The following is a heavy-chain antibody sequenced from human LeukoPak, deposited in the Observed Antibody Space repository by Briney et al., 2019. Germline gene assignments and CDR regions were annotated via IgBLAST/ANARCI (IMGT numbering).Heavy chain of an antibody. J-gene: IGHJ5*02. V-gene: IGHV7-4-1*02. CDR3: ARGLSPWIVVVATDENWFDP. CDR2: INTNTGNP. Sequence: ASVKVSCKASGYTFASYAMNWVRQAPGQGLEWMGWINTNTGNPTYAQGFTGRFVFSLDTSVSTAYLQISSLKAEDTAVYYCARGLSPWIVVVATDENWFDPWGQGTLVTVSS. CDR1: GYTFASYA. D-gene: IGHD2-15*01.